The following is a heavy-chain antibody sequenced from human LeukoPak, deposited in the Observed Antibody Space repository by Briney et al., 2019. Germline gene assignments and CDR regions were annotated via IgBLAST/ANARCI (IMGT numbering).Heavy chain of an antibody. V-gene: IGHV3-74*01. J-gene: IGHJ4*02. Sequence: GGSLRLSCAASGFSFSTHVVTWVRQAPGKGLVWVSRINEDGSSTSYAESVRGRFTISRDNAKNTLYLQMNSLRAEDTAVYYCTRDTFGARDSWGQGTLVTVSS. CDR1: GFSFSTHV. CDR2: INEDGSST. D-gene: IGHD3-10*01. CDR3: TRDTFGARDS.